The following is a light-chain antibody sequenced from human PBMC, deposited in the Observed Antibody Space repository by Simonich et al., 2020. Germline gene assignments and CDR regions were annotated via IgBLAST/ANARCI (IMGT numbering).Light chain of an antibody. CDR1: QGVLYSSNNKNY. V-gene: IGKV4-1*01. CDR3: QQYYSTPYT. J-gene: IGKJ2*01. CDR2: WAS. Sequence: DIVMTQSPDSLAVSLGERATINCKSSQGVLYSSNNKNYLAWYQQKPGKPPKLLIYWASTRESGVPDRFSGSGSGTDVTLTISSLQAEDVAVYYCQQYYSTPYTFGQGTKLEIK.